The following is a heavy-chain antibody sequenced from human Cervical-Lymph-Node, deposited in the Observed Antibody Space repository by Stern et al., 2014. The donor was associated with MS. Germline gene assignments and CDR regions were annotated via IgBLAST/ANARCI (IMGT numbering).Heavy chain of an antibody. Sequence: QMQLVQSGGGVVQPGRSLRLSCATSGFTFSSYGMHWVRQAPGKGLEWVAVIWYDGKNESYRDSVQGRFTISRDNSKNTLYLQMSSLRTDDTAVYYCARGDGTLYYYLDYWGQGTQVTVSS. V-gene: IGHV3-33*01. D-gene: IGHD1-26*01. CDR3: ARGDGTLYYYLDY. CDR2: IWYDGKNE. CDR1: GFTFSSYG. J-gene: IGHJ4*02.